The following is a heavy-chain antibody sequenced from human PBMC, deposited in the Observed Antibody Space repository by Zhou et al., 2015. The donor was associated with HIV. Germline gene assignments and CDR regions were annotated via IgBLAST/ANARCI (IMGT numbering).Heavy chain of an antibody. Sequence: QVQLVQSGAEVKKPGASVKVSCKASGYTFTSYDINWVRQATGQGLEWMGWMNPNSGNTGYAQKFQGRVTMTRNTSISTAYMELSSLRSEDTAVYYCARGFEVVPAAMGWFDPWGQGTLVTVSS. D-gene: IGHD2-2*01. CDR2: MNPNSGNT. CDR3: ARGFEVVPAAMGWFDP. V-gene: IGHV1-8*01. CDR1: GYTFTSYD. J-gene: IGHJ5*02.